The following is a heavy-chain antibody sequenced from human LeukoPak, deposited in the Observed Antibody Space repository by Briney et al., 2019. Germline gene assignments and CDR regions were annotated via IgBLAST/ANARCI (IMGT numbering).Heavy chain of an antibody. V-gene: IGHV3-21*01. CDR1: GFIFSSYS. Sequence: GGSLRLSCAASGFIFSSYSMNWVRQAPGKGLEWGASITSSSRYVYYADSVRGRFTISRDNAKNSLFLQMNSLRAEDTAVYYCARIRSDAFDIWGQGTTVTVSS. CDR2: ITSSSRYV. CDR3: ARIRSDAFDI. J-gene: IGHJ3*02.